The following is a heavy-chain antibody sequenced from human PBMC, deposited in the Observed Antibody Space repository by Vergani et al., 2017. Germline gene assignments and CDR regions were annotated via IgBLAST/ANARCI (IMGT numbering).Heavy chain of an antibody. CDR1: GGSFSGYY. CDR2: INPSGST. J-gene: IGHJ6*03. CDR3: ARGSRYYDSSGYTLGNYYYYYMDV. D-gene: IGHD3-22*01. V-gene: IGHV4-34*01. Sequence: QVQLQQWGAGLLKPSETLSLTCAVYGGSFSGYYWNWIRQPPGKGLEWTGEINPSGSTNYNPSLKSRVTISVDTSKNQFSLKLSSVTAADTAVYYCARGSRYYDSSGYTLGNYYYYYMDVWGKGTTVTVSS.